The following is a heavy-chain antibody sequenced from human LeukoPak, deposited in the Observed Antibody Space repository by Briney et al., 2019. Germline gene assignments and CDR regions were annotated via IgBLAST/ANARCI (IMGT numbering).Heavy chain of an antibody. Sequence: GGSLRLSCAASGFTFSSYAMSWVRQAPGKGLEWVSAISGSGGSTYYADSVKGRFTISRDNSKNTLYLQMNSLRAEDTAVYYCTTDTYCSSTSCYLDFDYWGQGTLVTVSS. J-gene: IGHJ4*02. V-gene: IGHV3-23*01. D-gene: IGHD2-2*01. CDR3: TTDTYCSSTSCYLDFDY. CDR2: ISGSGGST. CDR1: GFTFSSYA.